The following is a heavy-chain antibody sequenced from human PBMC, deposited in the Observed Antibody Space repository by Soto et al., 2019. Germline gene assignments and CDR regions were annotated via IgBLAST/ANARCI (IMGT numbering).Heavy chain of an antibody. Sequence: EVQLVESGGGLVKPGGSLRLSCAASGFTFSSYSMNWVRQAPGRGLEWVSSISSSSRYIYYADSVKGRFTISRDNAKNSLYLQMNSLRAEDTAVYYCARDRGVLYYYMDVWGKGTTVTVSS. J-gene: IGHJ6*03. CDR3: ARDRGVLYYYMDV. V-gene: IGHV3-21*01. CDR1: GFTFSSYS. D-gene: IGHD2-8*01. CDR2: ISSSSRYI.